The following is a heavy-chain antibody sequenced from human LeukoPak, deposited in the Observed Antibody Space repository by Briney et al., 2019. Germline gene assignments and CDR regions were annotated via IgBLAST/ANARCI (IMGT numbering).Heavy chain of an antibody. D-gene: IGHD3-10*01. J-gene: IGHJ6*03. CDR2: IIPIFGTA. CDR1: GYTFTSYY. V-gene: IGHV1-69*13. CDR3: ARGNDGSGSPSYYFYYMDV. Sequence: AASVKVSCKASGYTFTSYYMHWVRQAPGQGLEWMGGIIPIFGTANYAQKFQGRVTTTADESTSTAYMELSSLRSEDTAVYYCARGNDGSGSPSYYFYYMDVWGKGTTVTISS.